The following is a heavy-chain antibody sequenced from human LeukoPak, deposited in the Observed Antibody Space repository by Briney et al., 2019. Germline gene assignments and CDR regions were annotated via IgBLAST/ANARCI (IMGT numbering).Heavy chain of an antibody. Sequence: SETLSLTCTVSGGSISSYYWSWIRQPPGKGLEWIGYIYYSGSTNYNPPLKSRVTISVDTSKNQFSLKLSSVTAADTAVYYCARVVREWLRFGWFDPWGQGTLVTVSS. CDR1: GGSISSYY. J-gene: IGHJ5*02. CDR2: IYYSGST. CDR3: ARVVREWLRFGWFDP. V-gene: IGHV4-59*01. D-gene: IGHD5-12*01.